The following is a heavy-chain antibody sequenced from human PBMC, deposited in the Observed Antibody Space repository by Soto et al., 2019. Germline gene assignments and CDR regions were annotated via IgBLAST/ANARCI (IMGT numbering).Heavy chain of an antibody. Sequence: SETLSLTCTVSGGSISSYYWSWIRQPPGKGLEWIGYIYYSGSTNYNPSLKSRVTISVDTSKNQFSLKLSSVTAADTAVYYCARDGGSSYYSSYYYMHVWGKGPTVTSP. CDR2: IYYSGST. V-gene: IGHV4-59*01. CDR3: ARDGGSSYYSSYYYMHV. J-gene: IGHJ6*03. CDR1: GGSISSYY. D-gene: IGHD6-13*01.